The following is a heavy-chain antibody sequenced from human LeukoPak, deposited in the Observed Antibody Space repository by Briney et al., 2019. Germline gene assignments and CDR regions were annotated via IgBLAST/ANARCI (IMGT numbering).Heavy chain of an antibody. CDR2: IYPYDSDN. CDR3: ARLAYCSNDVCYSNYYSSMDV. CDR1: GYTFSSYL. J-gene: IGHJ6*03. D-gene: IGHD2-8*01. V-gene: IGHV5-51*01. Sequence: GEAPKISCKGSGYTFSSYLIGWVPQMPGKGLELMGIIYPYDSDNRYSPSLQGQVTIPADKYIRTAFLHCSSLKASDTAMYYCARLAYCSNDVCYSNYYSSMDVWGKGTTVTVSS.